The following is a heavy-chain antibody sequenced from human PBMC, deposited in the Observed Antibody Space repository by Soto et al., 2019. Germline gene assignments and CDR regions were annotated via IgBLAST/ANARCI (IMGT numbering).Heavy chain of an antibody. CDR2: IIAKNGGP. V-gene: IGHV1-2*02. J-gene: IGHJ4*02. Sequence: ASLHVSCKSSEDTFSDYGINWVRQDPGQGLEWMGWIIAKNGGPNYAQQFRGRVTVTRDTSISTAYMELSRLTSDDTAIYYCALPTPVTDTFGSWGQGTLVTVSS. CDR3: ALPTPVTDTFGS. CDR1: EDTFSDYG. D-gene: IGHD2-21*02.